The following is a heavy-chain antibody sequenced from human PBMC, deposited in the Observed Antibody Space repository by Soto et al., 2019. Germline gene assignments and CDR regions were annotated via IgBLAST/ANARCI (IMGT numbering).Heavy chain of an antibody. CDR3: ARVGGFCSGGSCQVLFFDS. D-gene: IGHD2-15*01. J-gene: IGHJ4*02. Sequence: EVQLVESGGGLVQPGGSLRLSCAASGFTFSNYWMSWVRQAPGKGLEWGANIKLDGREKEWVDSVKGRFTISRDNAKKSLYLQMNSLRAEDTAVYYCARVGGFCSGGSCQVLFFDSWGQGALVTVSS. CDR1: GFTFSNYW. V-gene: IGHV3-7*01. CDR2: IKLDGREK.